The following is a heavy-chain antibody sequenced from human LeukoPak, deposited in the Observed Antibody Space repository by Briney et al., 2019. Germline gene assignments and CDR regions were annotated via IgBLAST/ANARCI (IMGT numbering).Heavy chain of an antibody. Sequence: GGSLRLSCAASGFTLSSYGMHWVRQAPGKGLEWVAVISYDGSNKYYADSVKGRFTISRDNSKNTLYLQMNSLRAEDTAVYYCAKSRNTYGPGNYFDYWGQGTLVTVSS. D-gene: IGHD5-18*01. CDR3: AKSRNTYGPGNYFDY. CDR1: GFTLSSYG. CDR2: ISYDGSNK. V-gene: IGHV3-30*18. J-gene: IGHJ4*02.